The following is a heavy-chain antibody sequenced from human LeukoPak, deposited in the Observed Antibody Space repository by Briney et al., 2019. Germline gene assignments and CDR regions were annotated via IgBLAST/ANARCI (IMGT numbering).Heavy chain of an antibody. D-gene: IGHD3-22*01. Sequence: PSETLSLTCAVYGGSFSGYYWSWIRQPPGKGLEWIGEINHSGSTNYNPSLKSRVTISVDTSKTQFSLKLSSVTAADTAVYYCARGRGYYDSSGYQNWFDPWGQGTLVTVSS. CDR2: INHSGST. V-gene: IGHV4-34*01. J-gene: IGHJ5*02. CDR1: GGSFSGYY. CDR3: ARGRGYYDSSGYQNWFDP.